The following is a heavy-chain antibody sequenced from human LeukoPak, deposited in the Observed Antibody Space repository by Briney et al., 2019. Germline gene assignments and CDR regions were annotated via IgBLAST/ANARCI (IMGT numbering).Heavy chain of an antibody. CDR2: IRGDNGNT. D-gene: IGHD6-25*01. Sequence: ASVKVSCKASGYTFSNYGISWVRQAPGQGLEWVGWIRGDNGNTNYAQKLQGRVTMTTDTSTSTAYMELRSLGSDETAVYYCARVPSGGNKFDPWGQGTLVTVSS. CDR3: ARVPSGGNKFDP. J-gene: IGHJ5*02. V-gene: IGHV1-18*01. CDR1: GYTFSNYG.